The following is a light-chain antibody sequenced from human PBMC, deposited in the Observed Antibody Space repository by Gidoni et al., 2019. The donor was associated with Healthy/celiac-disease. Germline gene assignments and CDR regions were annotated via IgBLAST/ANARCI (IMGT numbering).Light chain of an antibody. J-gene: IGKJ4*01. CDR3: QQHYSYPC. CDR2: AAS. Sequence: AIRMTQSPSSLSASTGDRVTITCRASQGISSYLAWYQQKPGKAPKLLIYAASTLQSGAPSRFSGSGSGTDFTLTISCLQSEDFATYYCQQHYSYPCFGGGTKVEIK. V-gene: IGKV1-8*01. CDR1: QGISSY.